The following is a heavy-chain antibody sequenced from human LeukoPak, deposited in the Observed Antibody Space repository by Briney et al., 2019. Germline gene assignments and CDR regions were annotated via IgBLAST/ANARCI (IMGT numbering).Heavy chain of an antibody. CDR2: ISYDGSNK. CDR1: GFTFSSYG. CDR3: AKREAFDI. J-gene: IGHJ3*02. V-gene: IGHV3-30*18. Sequence: GGSLRLSCAASGFTFSSYGMHWVRQAPGKGLEWVAVISYDGSNKYYADSVKGRFTISRDNSKNTLYLQMNSLRAEDTAVYYCAKREAFDIRGQGTMVTVSS.